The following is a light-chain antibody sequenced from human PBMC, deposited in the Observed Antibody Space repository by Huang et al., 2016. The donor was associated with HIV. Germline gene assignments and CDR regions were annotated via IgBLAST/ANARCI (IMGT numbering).Light chain of an antibody. CDR2: GAS. V-gene: IGKV3-15*01. J-gene: IGKJ5*01. CDR1: QSVSSN. Sequence: EIVMTQSPAILSVSPGERATLSCRASQSVSSNLAWYQQKAGQAPRLLIYGASTRATGIPASFSGSGSGTEFTLTISSLQSEDFAVYFCQQYNNWPPTFGRGTRLEIK. CDR3: QQYNNWPPT.